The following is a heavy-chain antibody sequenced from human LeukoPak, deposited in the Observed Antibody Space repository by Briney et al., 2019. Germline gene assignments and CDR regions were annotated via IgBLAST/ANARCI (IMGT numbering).Heavy chain of an antibody. D-gene: IGHD3-10*01. V-gene: IGHV1-18*01. J-gene: IGHJ4*02. CDR1: GYTFTSYG. CDR2: ISAYNGNT. Sequence: ASVKVSCKASGYTFTSYGISWVRQAPGQGLEWMGWISAYNGNTNYAQKLQGRVTMTTDTSTSIAYMELRSLRSDDTAVYYCAVSLVRGVIMWFDYWGQGTLVTVSS. CDR3: AVSLVRGVIMWFDY.